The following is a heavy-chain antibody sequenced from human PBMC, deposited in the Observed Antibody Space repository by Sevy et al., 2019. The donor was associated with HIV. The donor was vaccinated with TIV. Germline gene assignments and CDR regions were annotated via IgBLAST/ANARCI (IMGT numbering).Heavy chain of an antibody. CDR3: ARGQYYDSSVYYYGGYYFDY. CDR1: GGSISSYY. Sequence: SETLSLTCTVSGGSISSYYWSWIRQPPGKGLEWIGYIYYSGSTKYNPSLKSRVTISVDTSKNQFSLKLSSVTAADTAVYYCARGQYYDSSVYYYGGYYFDYWGQGTLVTVSS. V-gene: IGHV4-59*01. J-gene: IGHJ4*02. D-gene: IGHD3-22*01. CDR2: IYYSGST.